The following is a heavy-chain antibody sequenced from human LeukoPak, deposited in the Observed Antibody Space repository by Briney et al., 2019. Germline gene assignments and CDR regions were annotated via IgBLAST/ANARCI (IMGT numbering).Heavy chain of an antibody. J-gene: IGHJ4*02. CDR3: AGHHPRNTVDF. CDR2: INHSGST. Sequence: PSETLSLTCAVYGGSFSGYYWSWICQPPGKGLEWIGEINHSGSTNNNPSLKSRVTISVDTSKNQFSLKLSSVTAADTAVYYCAGHHPRNTVDFWGQGTLVTVSS. D-gene: IGHD2/OR15-2a*01. V-gene: IGHV4-34*01. CDR1: GGSFSGYY.